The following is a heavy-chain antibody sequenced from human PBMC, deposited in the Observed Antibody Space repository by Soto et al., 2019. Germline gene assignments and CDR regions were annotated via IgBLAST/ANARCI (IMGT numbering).Heavy chain of an antibody. CDR1: GGSISSGGYY. Sequence: SETLSLTCTVPGGSISSGGYYWSWIRQHPGKGLEWIGYIYYSGSTYYNPSLKSRVTISVDTSKNQFSLKLSSVTAADTAVYYCARDSVLALDGMDVWGQGTTVTVSS. D-gene: IGHD6-6*01. J-gene: IGHJ6*02. CDR2: IYYSGST. V-gene: IGHV4-31*03. CDR3: ARDSVLALDGMDV.